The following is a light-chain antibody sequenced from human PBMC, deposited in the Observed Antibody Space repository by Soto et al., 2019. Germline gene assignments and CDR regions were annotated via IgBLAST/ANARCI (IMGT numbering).Light chain of an antibody. CDR1: QSVSSY. CDR3: QQYGSSPPT. J-gene: IGKJ1*01. V-gene: IGKV3-20*01. CDR2: GAS. Sequence: IVLTQFPGTLSLSPGERATLSCRAGQSVSSYLAWYQQKPGQGPRLLIYGASSRAPGIPDRFSGGGSGTAFTLAIDRLEPEDFAVYYCQQYGSSPPTFGQGTKVDI.